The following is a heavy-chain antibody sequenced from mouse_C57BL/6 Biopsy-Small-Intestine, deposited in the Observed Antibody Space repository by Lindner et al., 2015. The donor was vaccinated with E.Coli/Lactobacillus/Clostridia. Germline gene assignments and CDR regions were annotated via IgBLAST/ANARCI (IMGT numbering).Heavy chain of an antibody. CDR1: GYTFTSYD. J-gene: IGHJ3*01. CDR3: ARYDYDGAY. D-gene: IGHD2-4*01. CDR2: ISPRDGST. Sequence: VQLQESGPELVKPGASVKLSCKASGYTFTSYDINWVNQRPGQGLEWIGWISPRDGSTEYNEKFKGKATSTVDTSSSTAYMELHSLTSEDSAVYFCARYDYDGAYWGQGTLVTVSA. V-gene: IGHV1-85*01.